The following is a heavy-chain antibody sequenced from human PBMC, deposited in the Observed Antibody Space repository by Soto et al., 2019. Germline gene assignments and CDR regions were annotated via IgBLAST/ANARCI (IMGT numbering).Heavy chain of an antibody. J-gene: IGHJ4*02. CDR3: AKEGGAVVVPAADFDY. CDR1: GFTFSSYA. CDR2: ISGSGGST. Sequence: GGSLRLSCAASGFTFSSYAMSWVRQAPGKGLEWVSAISGSGGSTYYADSVKGRFTISRDSSKNTLYLQMNSLRAEDTAVYYCAKEGGAVVVPAADFDYWGQGTLVTVSS. V-gene: IGHV3-23*01. D-gene: IGHD2-2*01.